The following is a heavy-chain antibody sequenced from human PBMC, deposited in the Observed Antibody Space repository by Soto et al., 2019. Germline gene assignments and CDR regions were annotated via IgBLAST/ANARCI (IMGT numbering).Heavy chain of an antibody. Sequence: SVKVSCKASGGTFSSYTISWVRQAPGQGLEWMGRIIPILGIANYAQKFQGRVTITADKSTSTAYMELSSLRSEDTAVYYCARGPPLDIVVVPAAMLAVGDAFDIWGQGTMVTVSS. D-gene: IGHD2-2*01. V-gene: IGHV1-69*02. J-gene: IGHJ3*02. CDR3: ARGPPLDIVVVPAAMLAVGDAFDI. CDR1: GGTFSSYT. CDR2: IIPILGIA.